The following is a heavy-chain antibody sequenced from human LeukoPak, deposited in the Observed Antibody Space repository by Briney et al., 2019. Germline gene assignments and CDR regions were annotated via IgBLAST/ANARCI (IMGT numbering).Heavy chain of an antibody. CDR3: AKDLLAWAFDY. V-gene: IGHV3-23*01. Sequence: GGSLRLSCAASGFPFSNNAMSWVRQAPGKGLEWVSAFGGDRVAHYADSVKGRFTISKDDSKSTLYLQMNSLRAEDTGVYYCAKDLLAWAFDYWGQGILVTVSS. CDR2: FGGDRVA. J-gene: IGHJ4*02. D-gene: IGHD1-26*01. CDR1: GFPFSNNA.